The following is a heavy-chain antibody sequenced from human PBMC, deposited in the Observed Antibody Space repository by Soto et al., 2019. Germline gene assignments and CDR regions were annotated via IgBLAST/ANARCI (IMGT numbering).Heavy chain of an antibody. CDR1: GFTFSTYG. D-gene: IGHD3-22*01. CDR2: ISSDGTKE. CDR3: AKDVVSPHAYDSSGYPFAFDS. V-gene: IGHV3-30*18. J-gene: IGHJ4*02. Sequence: QVQLVESGGGVVQPGRSLRLSCAASGFTFSTYGMHWVRQAPGKGLEWVALISSDGTKEYYADSAKGRFTISRDNSKNTLYLQMNSLRIADTAVYYCAKDVVSPHAYDSSGYPFAFDSWGQGGLVTVSS.